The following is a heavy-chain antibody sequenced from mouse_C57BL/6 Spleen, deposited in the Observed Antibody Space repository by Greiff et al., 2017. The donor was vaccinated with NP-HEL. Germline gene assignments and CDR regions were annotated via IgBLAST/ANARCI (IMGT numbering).Heavy chain of an antibody. Sequence: QVQLKQSGAELVRPGASVTLSCKASGYTFTDYEMHWVKQTPVHGLEWIGAIDPETGGTAYNQKFKGKAILTADKSSSTAYMELRSLTSEDSAVYYCTRPYDGYYVGYWGQGTTLTVSS. J-gene: IGHJ2*01. D-gene: IGHD2-3*01. CDR1: GYTFTDYE. CDR3: TRPYDGYYVGY. V-gene: IGHV1-15*01. CDR2: IDPETGGT.